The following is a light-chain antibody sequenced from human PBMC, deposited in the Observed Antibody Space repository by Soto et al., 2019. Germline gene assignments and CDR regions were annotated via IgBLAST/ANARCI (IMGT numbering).Light chain of an antibody. Sequence: DIVLTQTPLSLPVTPGEPASIRCRSSQSLLDRDDGNTYLDWFLQKPGQSPHLLIYTLSHRAPGAPDRFSDSGSGTDFTLNISSVAAQDVGGYYRMQRVHLPVTFGGGTTVEIK. CDR1: QSLLDRDDGNTY. V-gene: IGKV2-40*01. CDR2: TLS. J-gene: IGKJ4*01. CDR3: MQRVHLPVT.